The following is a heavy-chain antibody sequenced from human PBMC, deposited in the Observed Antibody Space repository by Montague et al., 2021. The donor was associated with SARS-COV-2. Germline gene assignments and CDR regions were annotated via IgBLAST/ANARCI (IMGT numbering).Heavy chain of an antibody. Sequence: SLRLSCAASGFTFSTHALTWVRQAPGKGLEWLSYICPGARVIYYADSVKGRFTISRDDAKRSIYLQMNSLRVEDTAMYYCSGHSRSFWFEDWGRGTLVSVYS. CDR1: GFTFSTHA. CDR2: ICPGARVI. CDR3: SGHSRSFWFED. V-gene: IGHV3-21*04. D-gene: IGHD1-26*01. J-gene: IGHJ1*01.